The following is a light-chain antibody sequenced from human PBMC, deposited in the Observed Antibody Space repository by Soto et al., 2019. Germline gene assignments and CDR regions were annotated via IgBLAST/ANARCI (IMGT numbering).Light chain of an antibody. Sequence: QMSRYTLTVRGAVRERVTSTCRASQIIVRWLAWYQQKPGKAPNLLIYDASTLKSGVPSRFSGSGSGTEFTLIIRGPQPADPPTHPSEQSTTPHSCWIIGRGTKVDIK. CDR3: EQSTTPHSCWI. J-gene: IGKJ1*01. CDR2: DAS. V-gene: IGKV1-5*01. CDR1: QIIVRW.